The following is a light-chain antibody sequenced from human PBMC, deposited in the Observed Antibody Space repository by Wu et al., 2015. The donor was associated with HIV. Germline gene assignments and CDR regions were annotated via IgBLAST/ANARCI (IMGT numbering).Light chain of an antibody. Sequence: DIVLTQSPATLSLSPGERATLSCRASQSVRSYLAWYQQKPGQAPRLLIYDASNRATGIPARFSGSGSGTDFTLTISSLEPEDFAVYYCQQRSNWPPSVTFGRGTRLEIK. CDR3: QQRSNWPPSVT. J-gene: IGKJ5*01. CDR2: DAS. CDR1: QSVRSY. V-gene: IGKV3-11*01.